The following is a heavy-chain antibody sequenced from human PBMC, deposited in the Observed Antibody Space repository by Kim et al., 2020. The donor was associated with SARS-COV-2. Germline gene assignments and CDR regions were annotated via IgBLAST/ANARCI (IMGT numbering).Heavy chain of an antibody. D-gene: IGHD2-15*01. Sequence: GGSLRLSCAASGFTFSSYAMSWVRQAPGKGLEWVSAISSSGGSTYYADSVKGRFTISRDNSKNTLYLQMNSLRAEDTAVYYCAKDPGGYYYYGMDVWGQGTTVTVSS. CDR2: ISSSGGST. CDR1: GFTFSSYA. J-gene: IGHJ6*02. V-gene: IGHV3-23*01. CDR3: AKDPGGYYYYGMDV.